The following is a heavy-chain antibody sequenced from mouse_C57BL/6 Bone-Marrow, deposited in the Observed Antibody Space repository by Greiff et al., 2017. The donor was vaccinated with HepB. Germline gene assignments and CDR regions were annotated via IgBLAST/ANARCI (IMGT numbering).Heavy chain of an antibody. CDR3: TRLGAIYYGNYDAMDY. D-gene: IGHD2-1*01. CDR2: IDPETGGT. Sequence: VQLVESGAELVRPGASVTLSCKASGYTFTDYEMHWVKQTPVHGLEWIGAIDPETGGTAYNQKFKGKAILTADKSSSTAYMELRSLTSEDSAVYYCTRLGAIYYGNYDAMDYWGQGTSVTVSS. CDR1: GYTFTDYE. J-gene: IGHJ4*01. V-gene: IGHV1-15*01.